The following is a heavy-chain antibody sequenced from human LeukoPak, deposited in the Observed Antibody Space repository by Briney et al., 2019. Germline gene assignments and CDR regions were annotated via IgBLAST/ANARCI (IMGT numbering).Heavy chain of an antibody. Sequence: QPGGSLRLSCAASGFTFSSHAMTWVRQAPGKGLEWVSSISANGGNTYYADSVKGRFTISRDNSKNTLYLQMNSLRDDDTAVYYCARVTGNSATYPIFDYWGQGTLVTVSS. D-gene: IGHD1-26*01. J-gene: IGHJ4*02. V-gene: IGHV3-23*01. CDR2: ISANGGNT. CDR1: GFTFSSHA. CDR3: ARVTGNSATYPIFDY.